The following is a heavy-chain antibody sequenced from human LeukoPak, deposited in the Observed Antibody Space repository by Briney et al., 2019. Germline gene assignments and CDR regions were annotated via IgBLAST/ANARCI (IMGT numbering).Heavy chain of an antibody. CDR1: GGTFSSYA. V-gene: IGHV1-69*06. CDR3: TTLGEGDTVKMWGYSDY. Sequence: GASVKVSCKASGGTFSSYAISWVRQAPGHGLEWMGGIIPIFGTANYAQKFQGRVTMTEDISTDTASLELSSLRSEDTAVYYCTTLGEGDTVKMWGYSDYWGQGTPVTVTS. J-gene: IGHJ4*02. D-gene: IGHD3-10*01. CDR2: IIPIFGTA.